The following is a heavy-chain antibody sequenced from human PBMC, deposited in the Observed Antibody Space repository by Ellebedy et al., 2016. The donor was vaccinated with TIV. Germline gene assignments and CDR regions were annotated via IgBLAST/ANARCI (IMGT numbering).Heavy chain of an antibody. Sequence: MPSETLSLTCSVSGGSVTTTTYRWSWIRRPPGKGLEWLGTIYHTGHIYDNPSLGNRVTISIDTFKNQFSLTVRSVTAADTAVYYCAMHQKELFDYWGPGALISVSS. D-gene: IGHD1-26*01. J-gene: IGHJ4*02. CDR1: GGSVTTTTYR. CDR3: AMHQKELFDY. CDR2: IYHTGHI. V-gene: IGHV4-39*07.